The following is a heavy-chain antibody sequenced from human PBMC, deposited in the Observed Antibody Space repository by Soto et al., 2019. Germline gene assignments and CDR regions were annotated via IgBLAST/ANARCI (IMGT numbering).Heavy chain of an antibody. CDR1: GYTFTSYY. Sequence: GASVKVSCKASGYTFTSYYMHWVRQAPGQGLEWMGIINPSGGSTSYAQKFQGRVTMTRDTSTSTVYMELSSLRSEDTAVYYCASGVVVAARIEYFQRWGQGTLVTVSS. D-gene: IGHD2-15*01. J-gene: IGHJ1*01. CDR3: ASGVVVAARIEYFQR. CDR2: INPSGGST. V-gene: IGHV1-46*03.